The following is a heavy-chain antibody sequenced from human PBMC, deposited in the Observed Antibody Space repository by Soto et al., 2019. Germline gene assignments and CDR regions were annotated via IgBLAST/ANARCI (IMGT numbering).Heavy chain of an antibody. CDR3: ARGWRLDWLSLYGYNWFDP. J-gene: IGHJ5*02. D-gene: IGHD3-9*01. CDR1: GYTFTSYG. Sequence: GASVKVSCKASGYTFTSYGISWVRQAPGQGLEWMGWISAYNGNTNYAQKLQGRVTMTTDTSTSTAYMELRSLRSDDTAVYYCARGWRLDWLSLYGYNWFDPWGQGTLVTVSS. V-gene: IGHV1-18*01. CDR2: ISAYNGNT.